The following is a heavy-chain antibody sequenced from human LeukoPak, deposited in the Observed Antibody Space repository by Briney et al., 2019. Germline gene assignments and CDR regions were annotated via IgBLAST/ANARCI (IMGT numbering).Heavy chain of an antibody. CDR2: IKEDGGEK. CDR1: GFTFSNYW. D-gene: IGHD5-24*01. J-gene: IGHJ4*02. CDR3: ARDTGYNTFDY. Sequence: GGSLRLSCAASGFTFSNYWMSWVRQAPGTGLGWVAQIKEDGGEKYYVDPVKGRFTISRDNAKNSLYLQMNSLRAEDTAVYYCARDTGYNTFDYWGQGTLVTVSS. V-gene: IGHV3-7*05.